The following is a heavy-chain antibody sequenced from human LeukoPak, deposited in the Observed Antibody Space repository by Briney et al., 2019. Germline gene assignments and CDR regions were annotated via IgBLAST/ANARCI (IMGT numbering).Heavy chain of an antibody. D-gene: IGHD6-13*01. CDR1: GYTFTSNA. CDR3: ARDSRREQQAHRLYNWLDP. J-gene: IGHJ5*02. Sequence: ASVKVSCKASGYTFTSNAMHWVRQAPGQRLEWMGWSNAGNGNTKYSQEFQGRVTITRDTSASTAYMELSSLRSEDMAVYYCARDSRREQQAHRLYNWLDPWGQGTLVTVSS. CDR2: SNAGNGNT. V-gene: IGHV1-3*02.